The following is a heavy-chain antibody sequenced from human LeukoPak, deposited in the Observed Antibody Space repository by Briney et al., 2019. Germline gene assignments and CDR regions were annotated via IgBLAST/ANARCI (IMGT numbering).Heavy chain of an antibody. CDR3: ARVATGTALIDYYYYLDV. J-gene: IGHJ6*03. CDR2: INPNNGGA. CDR1: GYTVTGCY. V-gene: IGHV1-2*02. D-gene: IGHD1-1*01. Sequence: ASVKVSCKASGYTVTGCYMHWVRQAPAQGLEGMGWINPNNGGANYAQKFQGRVTMTRDTSISPAYMELSRLRSDDTAVYYCARVATGTALIDYYYYLDVWGKGTTVSVSS.